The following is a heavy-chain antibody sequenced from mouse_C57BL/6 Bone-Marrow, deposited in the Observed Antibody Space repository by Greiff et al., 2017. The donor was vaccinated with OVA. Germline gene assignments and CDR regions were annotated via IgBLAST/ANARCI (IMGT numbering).Heavy chain of an antibody. CDR3: ARGGYDYEAWFAY. V-gene: IGHV1-69*01. CDR1: GYTFTSYW. D-gene: IGHD2-4*01. CDR2: IDPSDSYT. Sequence: QVQLQQPGAELVMPGASVKLSCKASGYTFTSYWMHWVKQRPGQGLEWIGEIDPSDSYTNYNQKFKGKSTLTVDKSSSTAYMQLSSLTSEDSAVYYCARGGYDYEAWFAYWGQGTLVTVSA. J-gene: IGHJ3*01.